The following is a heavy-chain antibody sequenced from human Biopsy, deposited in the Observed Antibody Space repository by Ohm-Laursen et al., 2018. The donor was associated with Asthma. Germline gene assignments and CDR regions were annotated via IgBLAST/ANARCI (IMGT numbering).Heavy chain of an antibody. Sequence: GTLSLTCVVSGDAMSTSGSYWGWIRQSPGKGLEWIGSIYSSGRTYYNPSLESRVTISADTSKNHFSLKVTSVTAADTAVYYCARAVSSSSYWYFDLWGRGDLVTVSS. CDR3: ARAVSSSSYWYFDL. CDR1: GDAMSTSGSY. J-gene: IGHJ2*01. D-gene: IGHD6-6*01. CDR2: IYSSGRT. V-gene: IGHV4-39*02.